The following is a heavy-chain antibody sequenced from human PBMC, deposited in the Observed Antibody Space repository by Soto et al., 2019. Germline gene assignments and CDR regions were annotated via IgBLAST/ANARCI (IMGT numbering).Heavy chain of an antibody. D-gene: IGHD2-2*01. J-gene: IGHJ5*02. CDR3: ARVPDR. CDR2: IYHSRIT. Sequence: ASETLSLTCTVSGGSISSYSWSWLRQPPGKGLEWIGYIYHSRITYYNPSLNSRVTISVVRSKNQFSLKLISVTAADTAVYYYARVPDRWGQGTLGTVSS. CDR1: GGSISSYS. V-gene: IGHV4-30-2*01.